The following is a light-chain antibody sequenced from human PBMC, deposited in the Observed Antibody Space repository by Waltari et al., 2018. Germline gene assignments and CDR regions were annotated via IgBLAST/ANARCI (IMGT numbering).Light chain of an antibody. Sequence: DFQLTQSPSFLPASVVDRATITCRASQGISRHLAWYQQKPGEAPKLLIYDVSTLQSGVPSRFSGSGFGTEFTLTISSLQPEDSATYYCQKLDNYPPPTFGQGTRLEI. CDR3: QKLDNYPPPT. V-gene: IGKV1-9*01. CDR1: QGISRH. CDR2: DVS. J-gene: IGKJ5*01.